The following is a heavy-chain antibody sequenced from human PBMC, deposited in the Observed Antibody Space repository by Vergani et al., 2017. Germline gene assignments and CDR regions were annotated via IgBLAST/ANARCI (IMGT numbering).Heavy chain of an antibody. J-gene: IGHJ4*02. D-gene: IGHD6-19*01. V-gene: IGHV4-34*01. CDR1: GGSFSGYY. CDR2: INHSGST. CDR3: ARGSRAVAGTDY. Sequence: QVQLQQWGAGLLKPSETLSLTCAVYGGSFSGYYWSWIRQPPGTGLEWIGEINHSGSTNYNPSLKSRVTISVDTSKNQFSLKLSSVTAADTAVYYCARGSRAVAGTDYWGQGTLVTVSS.